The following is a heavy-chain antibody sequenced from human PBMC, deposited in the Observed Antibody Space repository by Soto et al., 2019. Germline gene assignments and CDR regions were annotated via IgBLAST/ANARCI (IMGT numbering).Heavy chain of an antibody. CDR2: VSGSGSNT. J-gene: IGHJ4*02. D-gene: IGHD3-22*01. V-gene: IGHV3-23*01. Sequence: PGGSLRLSCAASGFTFTSYAMSWVRLTPGKGLEWVSAVSGSGSNTFYADSVRGRFTISRDNSKNTVFLQMNNLRAEDTAVYYCAKDGTPYYYDSSGYYFGYWGQGTLVTVSS. CDR1: GFTFTSYA. CDR3: AKDGTPYYYDSSGYYFGY.